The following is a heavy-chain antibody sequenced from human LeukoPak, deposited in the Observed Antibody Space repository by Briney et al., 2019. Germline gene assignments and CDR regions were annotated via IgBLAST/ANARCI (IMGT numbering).Heavy chain of an antibody. CDR2: IRYDGSNK. CDR1: GFTFSSYG. J-gene: IGHJ4*02. D-gene: IGHD6-13*01. Sequence: GGSLRLSCAASGFTFSSYGMHWVRQAPGKGLEWVSFIRYDGSNKYYADSVKGRFTISRDNSKNTLYLQMDIRTADDTAIYYCPTDAAADGSAYYFEYWGQGTVVTVSS. V-gene: IGHV3-30*02. CDR3: PTDAAADGSAYYFEY.